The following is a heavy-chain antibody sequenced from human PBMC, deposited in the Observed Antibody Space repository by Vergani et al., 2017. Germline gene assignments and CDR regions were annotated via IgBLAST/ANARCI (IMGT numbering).Heavy chain of an antibody. Sequence: QVQLQQWGAGLLKPSETLSLTCAVYGGSFSGYYWSWIRQSPGKGLEWVAFIQKDGIDKFYADSVRGRFTISRDISKNTLYLEMNSLSAEDTALYHCVKDHPVFDEWGRGTLVSVS. CDR1: GGSFSGYY. J-gene: IGHJ4*02. CDR2: IQKDGID. CDR3: VKDHPVFDE. V-gene: IGHV3-30*02.